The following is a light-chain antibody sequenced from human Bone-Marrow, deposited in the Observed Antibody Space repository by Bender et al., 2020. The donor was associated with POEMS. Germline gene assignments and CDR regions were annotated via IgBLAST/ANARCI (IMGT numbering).Light chain of an antibody. V-gene: IGLV1-44*01. CDR3: CSYAGSRNLAI. CDR2: SSH. J-gene: IGLJ2*01. CDR1: SSNIGAHA. Sequence: QSVLTQPPSASGTPGQRVTISCSGGSSNIGAHAVNWYQHLPGTAPKLLIYSSHRRPSEVPDRFSGSRSGTSASLAISGLQAEDEADYYCCSYAGSRNLAIFGGWTKLTVL.